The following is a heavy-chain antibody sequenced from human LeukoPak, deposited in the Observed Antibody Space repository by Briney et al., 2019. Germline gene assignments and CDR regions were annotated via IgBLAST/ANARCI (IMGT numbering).Heavy chain of an antibody. CDR3: ARRQGPDYGSTSFHPQQFDY. CDR2: MHSSGST. J-gene: IGHJ4*02. D-gene: IGHD3-10*01. Sequence: SQTLSLTCTVSGGSISSGDYFWSWIRQSPGKGLEWIGNMHSSGSTYYNPSLKSRTTTSVDTSKNHFFLNLTSVTAADTAVYYCARRQGPDYGSTSFHPQQFDYWGQGTLVTVSS. CDR1: GGSISSGDYF. V-gene: IGHV4-30-4*01.